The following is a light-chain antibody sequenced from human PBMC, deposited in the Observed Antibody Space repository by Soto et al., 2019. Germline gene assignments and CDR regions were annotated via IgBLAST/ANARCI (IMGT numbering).Light chain of an antibody. CDR2: EVT. CDR1: SSDVGAYNY. CDR3: SSYTSGSTLV. J-gene: IGLJ1*01. V-gene: IGLV2-14*01. Sequence: QSALTQPASVSGSPGQSITISCTGTSSDVGAYNYVSWYQQHPGKAPKLMIYEVTNRPSGVSNRFSGSKSGNTASLTISGLQAEDEADYYCSSYTSGSTLVFGTGTKVTVL.